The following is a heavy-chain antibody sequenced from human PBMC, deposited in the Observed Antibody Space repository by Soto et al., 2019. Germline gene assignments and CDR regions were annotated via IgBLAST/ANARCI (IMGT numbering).Heavy chain of an antibody. V-gene: IGHV4-34*01. CDR3: ARGHYYYDSSGYYSRPNWFDP. CDR2: INHSGST. D-gene: IGHD3-22*01. J-gene: IGHJ5*02. Sequence: SETLSLTCAVYGGSFSGYYWSWIRQPPGKGLEWIGEINHSGSTNYNPSLKSRVTISVDTSKNQFSLKLSSVTAADTAVYYCARGHYYYDSSGYYSRPNWFDPWGQGTLVTVS. CDR1: GGSFSGYY.